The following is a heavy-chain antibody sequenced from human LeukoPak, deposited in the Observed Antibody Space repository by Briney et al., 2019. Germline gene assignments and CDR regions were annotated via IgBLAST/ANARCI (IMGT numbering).Heavy chain of an antibody. V-gene: IGHV1-8*01. D-gene: IGHD2-21*01. CDR1: GYTFTSYD. CDR2: MNPNSGNT. Sequence: ASVKVSCKASGYTFTSYDINWVRQATGQGLEWMGWMNPNSGNTGYAQKFQGRVTITRNTSISTAYMELSSLRSEDTAVYYCARGTFLYYYMDVWGKGTTVTVSS. J-gene: IGHJ6*03. CDR3: ARGTFLYYYMDV.